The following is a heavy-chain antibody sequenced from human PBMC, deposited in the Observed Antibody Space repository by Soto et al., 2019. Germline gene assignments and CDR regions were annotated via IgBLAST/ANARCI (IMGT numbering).Heavy chain of an antibody. D-gene: IGHD5-18*01. V-gene: IGHV3-23*01. J-gene: IGHJ4*02. CDR2: VSGSAT. Sequence: GGSLRLSCAASGFTFSANAMSWVRQAPGKGLEWVSGVSGSATYYADSVKGRFTISRDNSKNTLYLQMNSLRAGDTAVYYCAKIDDSYGVPSSDYWGQGTLVTVSS. CDR1: GFTFSANA. CDR3: AKIDDSYGVPSSDY.